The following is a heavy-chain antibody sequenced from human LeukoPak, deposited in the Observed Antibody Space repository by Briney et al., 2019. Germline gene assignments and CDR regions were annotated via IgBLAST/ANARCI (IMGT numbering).Heavy chain of an antibody. CDR1: GYTYLSYY. V-gene: IGHV1-46*01. Sequence: GASVKVSCKASGYTYLSYYLHWVRQAPGQGLEWMGIINPSGGSTDYAQKLQGRVTMTRDTSTTTVYMELSSLRSEDTAVYYCARGNILTGYYYDAFDIWGQGTLVTVSS. J-gene: IGHJ3*02. D-gene: IGHD3-9*01. CDR2: INPSGGST. CDR3: ARGNILTGYYYDAFDI.